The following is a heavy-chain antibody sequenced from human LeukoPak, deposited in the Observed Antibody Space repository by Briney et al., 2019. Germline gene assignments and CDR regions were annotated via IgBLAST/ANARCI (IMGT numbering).Heavy chain of an antibody. CDR3: ARDHSSSCQLFDY. CDR1: GYTFTNFG. J-gene: IGHJ4*02. Sequence: ASVKVSCKASGYTFTNFGISWVRQAPGQGLEWMGWISVYNGNTNFAQKLQGRVTMTTDTPTTTAYMELRNLRSDDTAVYYCARDHSSSCQLFDYWGQGTLVTVSS. D-gene: IGHD6-13*01. CDR2: ISVYNGNT. V-gene: IGHV1-18*01.